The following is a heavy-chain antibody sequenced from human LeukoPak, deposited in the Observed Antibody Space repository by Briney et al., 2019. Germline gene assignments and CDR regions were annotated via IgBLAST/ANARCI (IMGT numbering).Heavy chain of an antibody. V-gene: IGHV4-39*01. CDR3: ARQESSNWD. Sequence: PSETLSLTCTVSGGSIRSSTYYWGWIRQPPGKGLEGIGSIFYSGSTYYNPSLKSRVTISVDTSKNQFSVKLNSVTAADTAVYYCARQESSNWDWGQGTLVTVSS. D-gene: IGHD4-11*01. CDR1: GGSIRSSTYY. J-gene: IGHJ4*02. CDR2: IFYSGST.